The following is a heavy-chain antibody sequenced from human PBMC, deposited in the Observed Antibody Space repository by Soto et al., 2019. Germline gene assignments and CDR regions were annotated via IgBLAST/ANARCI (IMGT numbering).Heavy chain of an antibody. CDR3: ARGGGEDTAMVDDY. CDR1: GYTFTGYY. D-gene: IGHD5-18*01. CDR2: INPNSGGT. Sequence: QVQLVQSGAEVKKPGASVKVSCKASGYTFTGYYMHWVRQAPGQGLEWMGWINPNSGGTNYAQKFQGWVTMTRDPSIRTASMGLSRLRSDDTGGYYCARGGGEDTAMVDDYWGQGTLVTVSS. J-gene: IGHJ4*02. V-gene: IGHV1-2*04.